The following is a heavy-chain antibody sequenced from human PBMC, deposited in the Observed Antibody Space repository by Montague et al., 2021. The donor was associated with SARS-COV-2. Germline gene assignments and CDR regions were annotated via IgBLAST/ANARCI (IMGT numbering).Heavy chain of an antibody. J-gene: IGHJ4*02. D-gene: IGHD6-19*01. Sequence: SETLSLTCTVSGGSISSYYWSWIRQPPGKGLEWIGYIYYTGSTKYNPSLKSRVTMSLDRPTNRFSLRLNSVTAADTAMYYCARAENTGCIANSVNYFDFWGLGAQVTVSS. CDR1: GGSISSYY. CDR3: ARAENTGCIANSVNYFDF. V-gene: IGHV4-59*01. CDR2: IYYTGST.